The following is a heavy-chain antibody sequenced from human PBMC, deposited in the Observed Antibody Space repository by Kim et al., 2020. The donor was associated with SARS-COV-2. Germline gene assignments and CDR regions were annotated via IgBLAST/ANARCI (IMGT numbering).Heavy chain of an antibody. Sequence: GGSLRLSCAASGFSFDDYAMHWVRQAPGKGLEWVSGISWNSGSIGYADSVKGRFTISRDNAKNSLYLQMNSLRAEDTALYYCAKVGPSYYYYGMDVWGQGTTVTVSS. V-gene: IGHV3-9*01. CDR1: GFSFDDYA. CDR2: ISWNSGSI. J-gene: IGHJ6*02. CDR3: AKVGPSYYYYGMDV.